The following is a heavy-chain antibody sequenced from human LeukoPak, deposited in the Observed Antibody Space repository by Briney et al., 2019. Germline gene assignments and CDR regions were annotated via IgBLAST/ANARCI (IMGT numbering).Heavy chain of an antibody. Sequence: GGSLRLSCAASGFTFSSYAMSWVRQAPGKGLEWVSAISGSGGSTYYADSVKGRFTISRGNSKNTLYLQMNSLRAEDTAVYYCAKRWSGYYGSGSYFSWGQGTLVTVSS. J-gene: IGHJ4*02. CDR2: ISGSGGST. V-gene: IGHV3-23*01. D-gene: IGHD3-10*01. CDR1: GFTFSSYA. CDR3: AKRWSGYYGSGSYFS.